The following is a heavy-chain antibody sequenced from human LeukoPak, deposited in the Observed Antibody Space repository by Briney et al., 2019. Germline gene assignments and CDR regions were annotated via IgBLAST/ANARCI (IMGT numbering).Heavy chain of an antibody. V-gene: IGHV1-8*01. J-gene: IGHJ6*02. CDR2: MNPNSGNT. D-gene: IGHD6-19*01. CDR3: ARVAVAGHYYYYYGMVA. CDR1: GYSFTSYD. Sequence: ASVKVSCKASGYSFTSYDINWVRQATGQGLEWMGWMNPNSGNTGYAQKFQGRVTMTRNTSISTAYMELSSLRSEDTAVYYCARVAVAGHYYYYYGMVAWGQGTTVTVSS.